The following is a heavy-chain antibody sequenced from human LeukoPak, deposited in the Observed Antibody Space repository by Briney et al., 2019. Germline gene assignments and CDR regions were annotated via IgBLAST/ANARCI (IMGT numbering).Heavy chain of an antibody. V-gene: IGHV3-23*01. CDR3: AKQMSSGWYLNFDY. J-gene: IGHJ4*02. CDR2: ISGSGGST. Sequence: GGSLRLSCATSGFTFNGYNMNWVRQAPGKGLEWVSAISGSGGSTYSADSVKGRFTISRDNSKNTLYLQMNSLRAEDTAVYYCAKQMSSGWYLNFDYWGQGTLVTVSS. D-gene: IGHD6-19*01. CDR1: GFTFNGYN.